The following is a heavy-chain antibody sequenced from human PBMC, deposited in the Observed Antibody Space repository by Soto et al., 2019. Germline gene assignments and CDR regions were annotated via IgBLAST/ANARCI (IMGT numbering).Heavy chain of an antibody. V-gene: IGHV3-23*01. CDR3: PKGSIKFHFDS. J-gene: IGHJ4*02. CDR1: GFTFNTYA. Sequence: GVSLRLSCAASGFTFNTYAMSWVRQAPGKGLEWVSSISGSGGTTTYADSVRGRFTISRDNSKNTLYLQMKSLRAEDTAVYYCPKGSIKFHFDSSGQGTLVTVSS. CDR2: ISGSGGTT.